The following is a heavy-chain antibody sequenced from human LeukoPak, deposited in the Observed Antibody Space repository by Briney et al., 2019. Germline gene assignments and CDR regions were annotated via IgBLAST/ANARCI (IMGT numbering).Heavy chain of an antibody. CDR1: GGSFSGYY. CDR3: ARGSRWELPLDY. Sequence: PSETLSLTCAVYGGSFSGYYWSWIRQSPGKGLEWIGEINHSGSTNYNPSLKSRVTISLDTSKNQFSLKLSSVIAADTAVYYCARGSRWELPLDYWGQGTLVTVSS. CDR2: INHSGST. J-gene: IGHJ4*02. D-gene: IGHD1-26*01. V-gene: IGHV4-34*01.